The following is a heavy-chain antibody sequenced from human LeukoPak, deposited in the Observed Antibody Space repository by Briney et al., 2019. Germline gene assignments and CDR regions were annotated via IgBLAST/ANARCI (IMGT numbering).Heavy chain of an antibody. Sequence: GGSLRLSCAASGFTFSSYSMNWVRQAPGKGLEWVSSISSSSSYIYYADSVKGRFTISRDNAKNSLYLQMNSLRAEDTAVYYCARDMGEEWLQAFDYWGQRTLVTVSS. CDR3: ARDMGEEWLQAFDY. CDR1: GFTFSSYS. V-gene: IGHV3-21*01. D-gene: IGHD5-12*01. J-gene: IGHJ4*02. CDR2: ISSSSSYI.